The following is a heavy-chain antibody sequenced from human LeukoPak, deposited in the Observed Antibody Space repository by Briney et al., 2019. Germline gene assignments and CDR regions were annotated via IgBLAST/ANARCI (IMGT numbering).Heavy chain of an antibody. D-gene: IGHD3-22*01. CDR3: AREDSSGYYFGGGAFDI. CDR1: GFTFSSYS. V-gene: IGHV3-21*01. J-gene: IGHJ3*02. CDR2: ISSSSSYI. Sequence: GGSLRLSCAASGFTFSSYSMNWVRQAPGKGLEWVSSISSSSSYIYYADSVKGRFTISRDNAKNSLYLQMNSLRAEDTAVYYCAREDSSGYYFGGGAFDIWGQGTMVTVSS.